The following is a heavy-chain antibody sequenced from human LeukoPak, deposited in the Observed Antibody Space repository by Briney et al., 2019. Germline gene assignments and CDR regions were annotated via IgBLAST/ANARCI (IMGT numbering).Heavy chain of an antibody. CDR3: ARVVSRSFDY. CDR2: IYSGGTT. V-gene: IGHV3-53*04. J-gene: IGHJ4*02. Sequence: GGSLRLSCAASGFTVSSNYMSWVRQAPGKRLEWVSVIYSGGTTYYADSVKRRFTISRHNSNNTLYLQMNSLRAEDTAVYYCARVVSRSFDYWGQGTLVTVSS. CDR1: GFTVSSNY.